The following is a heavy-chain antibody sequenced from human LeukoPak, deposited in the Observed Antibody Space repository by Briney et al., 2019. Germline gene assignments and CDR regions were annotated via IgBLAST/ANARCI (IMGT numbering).Heavy chain of an antibody. CDR2: IYSGGGT. Sequence: QSGGSLRLSCAVSGVTVSSNHVSWVRQAPGKGLEWVSAIYSGGGTYYADSVKGRFTLSRDISKNTLYLQMNSLRAEDTAVYYCVRDASWGQGTLVTVSS. J-gene: IGHJ4*02. CDR3: VRDAS. CDR1: GVTVSSNH. V-gene: IGHV3-66*01.